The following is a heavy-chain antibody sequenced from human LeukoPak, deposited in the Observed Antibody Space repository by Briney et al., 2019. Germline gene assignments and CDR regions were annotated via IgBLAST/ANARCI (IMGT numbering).Heavy chain of an antibody. Sequence: PGGSLRLACAASGFTFSSYSMNWVRQAPGKGLDCVSSISSSSSYIYYADSVKGRFTISRDNAKNSLYLQMNSLRAEDTAVYYCARDCSSTSCYSWIDYWGQGTLVTVSS. CDR3: ARDCSSTSCYSWIDY. D-gene: IGHD2-2*02. CDR1: GFTFSSYS. CDR2: ISSSSSYI. V-gene: IGHV3-21*01. J-gene: IGHJ4*02.